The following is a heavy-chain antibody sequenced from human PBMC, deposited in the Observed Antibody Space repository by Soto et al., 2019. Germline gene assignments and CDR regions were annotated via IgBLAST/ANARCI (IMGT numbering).Heavy chain of an antibody. CDR2: VSFDGKVT. CDR3: AREPYGDSQYFDY. V-gene: IGHV3-30*04. CDR1: GFTFNSLS. Sequence: SGFTFNSLSLHWVRQGPDKGLEWVAVVSFDGKVTYYADSVKGRFTVSRDNSKNTIYLQANSLRAEDTAVYYCAREPYGDSQYFDYWGQGT. D-gene: IGHD2-21*02. J-gene: IGHJ4*02.